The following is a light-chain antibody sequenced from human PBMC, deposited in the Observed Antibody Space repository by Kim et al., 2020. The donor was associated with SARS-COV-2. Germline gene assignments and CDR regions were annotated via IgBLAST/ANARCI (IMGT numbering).Light chain of an antibody. CDR1: KLGDKY. Sequence: SYELTQPPSVSVSPGQTASITCSGDKLGDKYACWYQQKPGQSPVLVIYQDTKRPSGIPERFSGSNSGNTATLTISGTQALDEADYYCQASDSSSKVFGTGTQLTVL. CDR2: QDT. J-gene: IGLJ1*01. V-gene: IGLV3-1*01. CDR3: QASDSSSKV.